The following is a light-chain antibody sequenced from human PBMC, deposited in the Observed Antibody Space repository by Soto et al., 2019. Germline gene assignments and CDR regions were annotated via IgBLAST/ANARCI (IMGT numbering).Light chain of an antibody. Sequence: QLVLTQSSSASASLGSSVKLTCTLSSGHSSYIIAWHQQPPGKAPRYLMKLEGSGSYNKGSGVPDRFSGSSSGADRYLTISNLQFEYEADYYCETWDSNTHTVFGGGTKLTVL. CDR2: LEGSGSY. CDR1: SGHSSYI. CDR3: ETWDSNTHTV. V-gene: IGLV4-60*02. J-gene: IGLJ3*02.